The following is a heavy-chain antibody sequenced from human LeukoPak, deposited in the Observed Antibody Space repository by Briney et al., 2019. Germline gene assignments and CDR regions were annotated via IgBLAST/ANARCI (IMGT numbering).Heavy chain of an antibody. CDR3: AKEKYTSMFTRFDS. CDR2: ISGSGGST. J-gene: IGHJ4*02. D-gene: IGHD5-18*01. V-gene: IGHV3-23*01. CDR1: GFTFITSG. Sequence: PGGTLRLSCAASGFTFITSGMSWVRQAPGKGLEWVSAISGSGGSTYYADSVKGRFTISRDNSKNTLHLQMNSLRADDTAIYYCAKEKYTSMFTRFDSWGQGTLVTVSS.